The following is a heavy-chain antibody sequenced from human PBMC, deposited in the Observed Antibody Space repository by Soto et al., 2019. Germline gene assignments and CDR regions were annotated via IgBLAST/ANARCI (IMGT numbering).Heavy chain of an antibody. Sequence: QVQLVESGGGVVQPGRSLRLSCAASGFTFSSYGMHWVRQAPGKGLEWVALISYDGSNKYYADSVKGRFTISRDNSKNTLYLQMNSVRTEDTSVYYCAKDLGHGGRGAFDILGQGTMVTVSS. CDR2: ISYDGSNK. J-gene: IGHJ3*02. CDR1: GFTFSSYG. D-gene: IGHD7-27*01. CDR3: AKDLGHGGRGAFDI. V-gene: IGHV3-30*18.